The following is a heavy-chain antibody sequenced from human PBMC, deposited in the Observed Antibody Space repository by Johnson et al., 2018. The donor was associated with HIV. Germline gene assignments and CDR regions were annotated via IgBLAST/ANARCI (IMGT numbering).Heavy chain of an antibody. Sequence: QVYLVESGGGVVQPGRSLRLSCAASGFTFSSYGMHWVRQAPGKGLEWVAVISYDGSNKYYADSVKGRFTISRDNSKNTLYLQMNSLRAEDTAVYYCAKVNIRYSVFTGAFDIWGQGTMVTVSS. CDR3: AKVNIRYSVFTGAFDI. CDR1: GFTFSSYG. V-gene: IGHV3-30*18. J-gene: IGHJ3*02. CDR2: ISYDGSNK. D-gene: IGHD1-26*01.